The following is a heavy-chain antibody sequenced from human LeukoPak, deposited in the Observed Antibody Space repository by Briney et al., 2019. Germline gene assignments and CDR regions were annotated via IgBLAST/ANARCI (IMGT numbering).Heavy chain of an antibody. V-gene: IGHV4-59*08. CDR1: GGSFSSYY. CDR3: AGTIAAADSAYYYYGMDV. Sequence: PSETLSLTCAVYGGSFSSYYWSWIRQPPGKGLEWIGYIYYSGSTNYNPSLKSRVTISVDTSKNQFSLKLSSVTAADTAVYYCAGTIAAADSAYYYYGMDVWGQGTTVTVSS. D-gene: IGHD6-13*01. CDR2: IYYSGST. J-gene: IGHJ6*02.